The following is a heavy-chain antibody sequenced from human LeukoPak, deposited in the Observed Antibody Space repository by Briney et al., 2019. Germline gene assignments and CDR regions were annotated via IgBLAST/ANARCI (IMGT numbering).Heavy chain of an antibody. CDR1: GFTFSSYA. CDR2: ISYDGSNK. J-gene: IGHJ4*02. V-gene: IGHV3-30-3*01. D-gene: IGHD1-26*01. Sequence: GGSLRLSCAASGFTFSSYAMHWVRQAPGKGLEWVAVISYDGSNKYYADSVKGRFTISRDNSKNTLYLQMNSLRAEDTAVYYCARDWRELLDYWGQGTLVTVSS. CDR3: ARDWRELLDY.